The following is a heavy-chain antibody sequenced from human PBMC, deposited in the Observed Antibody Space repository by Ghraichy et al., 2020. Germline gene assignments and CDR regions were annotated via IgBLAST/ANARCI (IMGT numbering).Heavy chain of an antibody. CDR3: ARDFGAVEPWPYYYYYYGMDV. CDR2: INPNSGGT. D-gene: IGHD3-10*01. CDR1: GYTFTGYY. V-gene: IGHV1-2*02. J-gene: IGHJ6*02. Sequence: ASVKVSCKASGYTFTGYYMHWVRQAPGQGLEWMGWINPNSGGTNYAQKFQGRVTMTRDTSISTAYMELSRLRSDDTAVYYCARDFGAVEPWPYYYYYYGMDVWGQGTTVTVSS.